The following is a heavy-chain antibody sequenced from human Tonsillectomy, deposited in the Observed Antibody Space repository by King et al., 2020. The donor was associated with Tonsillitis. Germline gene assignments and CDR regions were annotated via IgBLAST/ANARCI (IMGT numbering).Heavy chain of an antibody. Sequence: DVQLVESGGGLVQPGGSLKLSCTASGFTFKNYTMSWVRQAPGKGLEWVSAISASGRSTYYADSVKGRFTISRDNSKNSLYLQMSSLRADDTAVYYCAKAMTPNWYYYAMDVWGQGTTVTVSS. CDR2: ISASGRST. CDR3: AKAMTPNWYYYAMDV. J-gene: IGHJ6*02. D-gene: IGHD3-22*01. V-gene: IGHV3-23*04. CDR1: GFTFKNYT.